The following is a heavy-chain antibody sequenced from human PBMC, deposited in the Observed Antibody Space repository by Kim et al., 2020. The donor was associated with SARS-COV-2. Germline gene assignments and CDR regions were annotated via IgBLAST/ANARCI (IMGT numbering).Heavy chain of an antibody. V-gene: IGHV1-69*04. Sequence: SVKVSCKASGGTFSSYAISWVRQAPGQGLEWMGRSIPILGIANYAQKFQGRVTITADKSTSTAYMELSSLRSEDTAVYYCARDESSSWYNWFDPWGQGT. J-gene: IGHJ5*02. CDR1: GGTFSSYA. CDR2: SIPILGIA. CDR3: ARDESSSWYNWFDP. D-gene: IGHD6-13*01.